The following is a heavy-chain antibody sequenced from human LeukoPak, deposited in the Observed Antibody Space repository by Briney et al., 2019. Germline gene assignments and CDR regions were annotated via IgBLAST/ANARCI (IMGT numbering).Heavy chain of an antibody. CDR2: ISSSSSYI. J-gene: IGHJ2*01. V-gene: IGHV3-21*04. Sequence: PGGSLRLSCAASGFTFSSYSMNWVRQAPGKGLEWVSSISSSSSYIYYADSVKGRFTISRDNSKNTLYLQMNSLRAEDTAVYYCAKVLRWDYWNSDLWGRGTLVTVSS. CDR1: GFTFSSYS. D-gene: IGHD2-21*01. CDR3: AKVLRWDYWNSDL.